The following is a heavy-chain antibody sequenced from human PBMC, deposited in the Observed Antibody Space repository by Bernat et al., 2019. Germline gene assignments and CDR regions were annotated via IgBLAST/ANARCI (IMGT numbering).Heavy chain of an antibody. V-gene: IGHV3-23*04. CDR1: GFTFSSYA. Sequence: EVQLVESGGGLVQPGGSLRLSCAASGFTFSSYAMSWVRQAPGKGLEWVSAISGSGGSTYYADSVKGRFTISRDNSKNTLYLQMNSLRAEDTAVYYCAKDRDDILTGQEPFDYWGQGTLVTVSS. J-gene: IGHJ4*02. CDR2: ISGSGGST. D-gene: IGHD3-9*01. CDR3: AKDRDDILTGQEPFDY.